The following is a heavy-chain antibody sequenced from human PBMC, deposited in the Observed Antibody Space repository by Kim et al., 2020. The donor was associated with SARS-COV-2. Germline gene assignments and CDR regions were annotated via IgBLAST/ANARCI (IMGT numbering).Heavy chain of an antibody. V-gene: IGHV5-51*01. J-gene: IGHJ3*02. Sequence: GESLKISCKGSGYSFTSYWIGWVRQMPGKGLEWMGIIYPGDSDTRYSPSFQGQVTISADKSISTAYLQWSSLKASDTAMYYCASQYCSGGSCYSLDAFDIWGQGTMVTVSS. CDR2: IYPGDSDT. D-gene: IGHD2-15*01. CDR3: ASQYCSGGSCYSLDAFDI. CDR1: GYSFTSYW.